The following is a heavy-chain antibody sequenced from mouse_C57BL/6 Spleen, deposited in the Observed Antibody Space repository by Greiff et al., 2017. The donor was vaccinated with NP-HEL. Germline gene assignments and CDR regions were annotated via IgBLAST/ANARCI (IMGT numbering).Heavy chain of an antibody. J-gene: IGHJ4*01. CDR1: GYTFTDYE. D-gene: IGHD2-2*01. V-gene: IGHV1-15*01. Sequence: VKLQESGAELVRPGASVTLSCKASGYTFTDYEMHWVKQTPVHGLEWIGAIDPETGGTAYNQKFKGKAILTADKSSSTAYMELRSLTSEDSAVYYCTRLGVTTAMDYWGQGTSVTVSS. CDR3: TRLGVTTAMDY. CDR2: IDPETGGT.